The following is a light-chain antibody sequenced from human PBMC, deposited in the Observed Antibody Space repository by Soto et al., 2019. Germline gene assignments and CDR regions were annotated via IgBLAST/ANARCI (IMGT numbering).Light chain of an antibody. J-gene: IGKJ2*01. CDR2: GAS. CDR3: QQYNNWAAT. V-gene: IGKV3-15*01. CDR1: QRVSSN. Sequence: EIVMTQSPATLSVSPGERATLSCRASQRVSSNLAWYQQKPGQAPRLLIYGASTRATGIPARFSGSASGTEFTLTISSLQSEDFAVYYCQQYNNWAATFGQGTNLEI.